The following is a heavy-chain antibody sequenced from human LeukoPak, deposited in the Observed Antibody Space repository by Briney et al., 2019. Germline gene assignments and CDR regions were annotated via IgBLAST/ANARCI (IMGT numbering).Heavy chain of an antibody. CDR1: GFTFSIYA. J-gene: IGHJ4*02. CDR3: AKESVGYVPVD. Sequence: GGSLRLSCVASGFTFSIYAMNWVRQAPGKGLEWVSSITYNGANSYYADSVKGRFTISRDSSKNTLCLQMNSLRAEDTAVYYCAKESVGYVPVDWGQGTLVIVSS. CDR2: ITYNGANS. D-gene: IGHD3-10*02. V-gene: IGHV3-23*01.